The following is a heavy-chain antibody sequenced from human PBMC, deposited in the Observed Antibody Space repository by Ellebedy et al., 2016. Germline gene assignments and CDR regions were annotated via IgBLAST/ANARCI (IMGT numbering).Heavy chain of an antibody. CDR2: ISDSGGKT. Sequence: GESLKISCAASGFTVSSSYVSWVRQAPGKGLEWASAISDSGGKTYYADSVKGRFTVSRDNSRNTLYLHMKSLRVEDTAVYYCAKDLAMVVPYGMDVWGQGTTVTVSS. CDR3: AKDLAMVVPYGMDV. J-gene: IGHJ6*02. CDR1: GFTVSSSY. D-gene: IGHD2-21*01. V-gene: IGHV3-23*01.